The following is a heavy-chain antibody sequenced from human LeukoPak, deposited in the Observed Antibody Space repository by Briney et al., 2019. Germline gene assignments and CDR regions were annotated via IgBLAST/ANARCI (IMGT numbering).Heavy chain of an antibody. CDR2: IRYDGSNK. V-gene: IGHV3-30*02. CDR3: ARGLYYYDSSGPAFDI. CDR1: GFTFSSYG. Sequence: GGSLRLSCAASGFTFSSYGMHWVRQAPGKGLEWVAFIRYDGSNKYYADSVKGRFTISRDNSKNTLYLQMNSLRAEDTAVYYCARGLYYYDSSGPAFDIWGQGTMVTVSS. J-gene: IGHJ3*02. D-gene: IGHD3-22*01.